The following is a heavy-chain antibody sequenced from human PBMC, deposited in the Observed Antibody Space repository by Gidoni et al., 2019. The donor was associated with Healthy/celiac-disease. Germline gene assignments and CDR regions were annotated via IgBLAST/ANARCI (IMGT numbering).Heavy chain of an antibody. J-gene: IGHJ4*02. Sequence: EVQLVESGGGLVQPGRSLRLSCADSGFTFDDYAMHWVRQAPGKGLVWVSGISWNSGSIGYADSVKGRFTISRDNAKNSLYLQMNSLRAEDTALYYCAKAPYDFWSGYIAVYYFDYWGQGTLVTVSS. D-gene: IGHD3-3*01. V-gene: IGHV3-9*01. CDR2: ISWNSGSI. CDR1: GFTFDDYA. CDR3: AKAPYDFWSGYIAVYYFDY.